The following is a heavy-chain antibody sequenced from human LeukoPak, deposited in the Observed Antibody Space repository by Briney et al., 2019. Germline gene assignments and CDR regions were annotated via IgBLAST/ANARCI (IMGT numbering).Heavy chain of an antibody. D-gene: IGHD3-22*01. CDR3: ARGEMYYYDSSGFIRPYYYGMDV. CDR2: IYYSGST. J-gene: IGHJ6*02. Sequence: SETLSLTCTVSGGSISSYYWSWIRQPPGKGLEWIGYIYYSGSTNYNPSLKSRVTISVDASKNQFSLKLSSVTAADTAVYYCARGEMYYYDSSGFIRPYYYGMDVWGQGTTVTVSS. V-gene: IGHV4-59*08. CDR1: GGSISSYY.